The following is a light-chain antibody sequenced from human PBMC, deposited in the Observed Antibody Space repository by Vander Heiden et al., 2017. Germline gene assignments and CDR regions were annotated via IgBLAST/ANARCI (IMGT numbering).Light chain of an antibody. V-gene: IGKV1-39*01. CDR2: AAS. CDR3: QQSYSTLVT. Sequence: IQMTQTPSSLSASVGDRVPITCRASQSSSSYLNWYQQKPGKAPKLLIYAASSLQSGVPARFSGSGSGTDFTLTISSLQPEDFATYYCQQSYSTLVTFGGGTKVEIK. CDR1: QSSSSY. J-gene: IGKJ4*01.